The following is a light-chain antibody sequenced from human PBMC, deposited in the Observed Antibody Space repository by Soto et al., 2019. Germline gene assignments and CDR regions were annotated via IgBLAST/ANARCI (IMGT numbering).Light chain of an antibody. CDR3: SSYTSSSTLCV. V-gene: IGLV2-14*01. J-gene: IGLJ1*01. Sequence: QSALTQPASVSGSPGQSITISCTGSSSDVGGYNYVSWYQQHPGKAPKLMIYDVSNRPSGVSNRFSGSKSGNTASLTISGLQPEDEADYYCSSYTSSSTLCVFGTGTKLTVL. CDR2: DVS. CDR1: SSDVGGYNY.